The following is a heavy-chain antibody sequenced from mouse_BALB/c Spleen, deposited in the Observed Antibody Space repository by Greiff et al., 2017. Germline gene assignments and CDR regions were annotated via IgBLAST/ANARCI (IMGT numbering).Heavy chain of an antibody. CDR2: IWGDGST. D-gene: IGHD2-3*01. CDR3: ARDLYDGYPFYYAMDY. Sequence: QVQLKESGPGLVAPSQSLSITCTVSGFSLTGYGVNWVRQPPGKGLEWLGMIWGDGSTDYNSALKSRLSISKDNSKSQVFLKMNSLQTDDTARYYCARDLYDGYPFYYAMDYWGQGTSVTVSS. V-gene: IGHV2-6-7*01. J-gene: IGHJ4*01. CDR1: GFSLTGYG.